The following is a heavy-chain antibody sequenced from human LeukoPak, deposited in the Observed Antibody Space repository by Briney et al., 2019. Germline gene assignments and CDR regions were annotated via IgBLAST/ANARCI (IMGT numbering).Heavy chain of an antibody. CDR1: GGSISSSSYY. V-gene: IGHV4-39*07. CDR3: ARAVVVAFDI. CDR2: IYYSGST. Sequence: SETLSLTCTVSGGSISSSSYYWGWIRQPPGKGLEWIGSIYYSGSTYYNPSLKSRVTISVDTSKNQFSLKLSSVTAADTAVYYCARAVVVAFDIWGQGTMVTVSS. D-gene: IGHD3-22*01. J-gene: IGHJ3*02.